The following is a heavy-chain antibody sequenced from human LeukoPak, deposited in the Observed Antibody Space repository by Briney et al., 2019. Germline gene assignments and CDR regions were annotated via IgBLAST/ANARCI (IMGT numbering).Heavy chain of an antibody. CDR3: ARGRSRIQLLGYFDY. CDR1: GGSFSTYY. CDR2: MYPSRIT. V-gene: IGHV4-34*01. J-gene: IGHJ4*02. Sequence: SETLSLTCAVYGGSFSTYYWSWLRQAPGKGLEGIGEMYPSRITNSTPSLKCRVTMVGDPSNKQFSLKMPSVTAADTAVYYCARGRSRIQLLGYFDYWGQGTLVTVSS. D-gene: IGHD1-1*01.